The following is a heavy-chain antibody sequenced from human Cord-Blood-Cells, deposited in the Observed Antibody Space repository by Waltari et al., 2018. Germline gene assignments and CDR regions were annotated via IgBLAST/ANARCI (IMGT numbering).Heavy chain of an antibody. CDR1: GYTFTGYY. CDR3: ARDIAAAEGVDY. Sequence: QVQLVQSGAEVKKPGASVKVSCKASGYTFTGYYMHWVRQAPGQGLEWMGWFKPNSGGTNYARKFQGRVTMTRDTSISTAYMELSRLRSDDTAMYYCARDIAAAEGVDYWGQGTLVTVSS. V-gene: IGHV1-2*02. CDR2: FKPNSGGT. J-gene: IGHJ4*02. D-gene: IGHD6-13*01.